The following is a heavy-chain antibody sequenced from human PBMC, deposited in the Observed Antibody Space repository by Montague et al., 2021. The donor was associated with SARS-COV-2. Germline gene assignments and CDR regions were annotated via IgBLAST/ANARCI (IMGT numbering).Heavy chain of an antibody. J-gene: IGHJ2*01. CDR2: IDPSDSYT. Sequence: QSGAEVKKPGESLRISCKGSGYSFTSYWISWVRQMPGKGLEWMGRIDPSDSYTNYSPSFQGHVTISADKSISTAYLQWSSLKASDTAMYYCARRLRGWSNYIGWYFDLWGRGTLVTVSS. D-gene: IGHD4-11*01. CDR3: ARRLRGWSNYIGWYFDL. CDR1: GYSFTSYW. V-gene: IGHV5-10-1*01.